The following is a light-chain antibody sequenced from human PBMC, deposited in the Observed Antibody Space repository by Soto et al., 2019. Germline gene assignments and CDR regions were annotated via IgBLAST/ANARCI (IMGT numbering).Light chain of an antibody. CDR3: SSYAGSNKRVV. CDR2: EVT. Sequence: QSALTQPPSASGSPGQSVTISCTGTSGDVGGYDFVSWYQQHPGKAPKLIIYEVTKRPSGVPARFSGSKSGNTASLTVSGLQAEDEADYYCSSYAGSNKRVVFGGGTKLTVL. J-gene: IGLJ2*01. V-gene: IGLV2-8*01. CDR1: SGDVGGYDF.